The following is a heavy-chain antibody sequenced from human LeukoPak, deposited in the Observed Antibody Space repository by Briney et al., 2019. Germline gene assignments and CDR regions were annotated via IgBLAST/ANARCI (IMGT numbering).Heavy chain of an antibody. CDR3: ARAGGVVTHAFDI. J-gene: IGHJ3*02. V-gene: IGHV3-7*01. Sequence: GGSLRLSCAASGFTFSSYWMSWVRQAPGKGLEWVANMKQDGSEKYHVDSVKGRFTISRDNAKNSLYLQMNSLRDEDTAGYYCARAGGVVTHAFDIWGQGTMVTVPS. CDR1: GFTFSSYW. CDR2: MKQDGSEK. D-gene: IGHD2-8*02.